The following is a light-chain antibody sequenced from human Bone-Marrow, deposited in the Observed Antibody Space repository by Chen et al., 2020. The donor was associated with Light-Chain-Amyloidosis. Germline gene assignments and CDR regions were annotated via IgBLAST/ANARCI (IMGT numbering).Light chain of an antibody. CDR3: QQYGTSPLT. CDR1: QTISRNY. V-gene: IGKV3-20*01. J-gene: IGKJ4*01. Sequence: EIVLTQSPGTLSLSPWEGANLSCRASQTISRNYLTWYQQKFGQAPRLLIYGSSSRATGIPDRFTGSGSGTDFTLTINRLEPEDFAMYYCQQYGTSPLTFGGGTKVEIK. CDR2: GSS.